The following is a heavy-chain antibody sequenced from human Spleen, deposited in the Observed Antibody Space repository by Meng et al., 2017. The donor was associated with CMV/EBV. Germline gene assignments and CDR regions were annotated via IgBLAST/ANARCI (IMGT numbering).Heavy chain of an antibody. CDR2: ISWNSDNR. CDR1: GFTFDDYA. Sequence: GGSLRLCCAASGFTFDDYAMHWVRQVPGKGLEWVSGISWNSDNRGYADSVKGRFTISRDNTKNSLYLQMNSLRAEDTALYYCAKESVGGFDPWGQGTLVTVSS. D-gene: IGHD4-17*01. J-gene: IGHJ5*02. CDR3: AKESVGGFDP. V-gene: IGHV3-9*01.